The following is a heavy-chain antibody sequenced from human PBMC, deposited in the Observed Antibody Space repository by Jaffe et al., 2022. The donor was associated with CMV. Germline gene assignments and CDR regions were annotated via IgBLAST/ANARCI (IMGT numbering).Heavy chain of an antibody. J-gene: IGHJ6*02. D-gene: IGHD4-17*01. CDR3: ARDLSVNYGGNSLYYYYYGMDV. Sequence: QVQLVQSGAEVKKPGASVKVSCKASGYTFTSYYMHWVRQAPGQGLEWMGIINPSGGSTSYAQKFQGRVTMTRDTSTSTVYMELSSLRSEDTAVYYCARDLSVNYGGNSLYYYYYGMDVWGQGTTVTVSS. CDR1: GYTFTSYY. V-gene: IGHV1-46*01. CDR2: INPSGGST.